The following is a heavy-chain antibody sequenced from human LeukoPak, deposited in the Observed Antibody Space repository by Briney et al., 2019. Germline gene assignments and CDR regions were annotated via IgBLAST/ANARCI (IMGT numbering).Heavy chain of an antibody. J-gene: IGHJ4*02. CDR3: ARNHPSVGATTLDY. V-gene: IGHV1-18*01. D-gene: IGHD1-26*01. CDR1: GYTFTSYG. Sequence: ASVKVSFKASGYTFTSYGISWVRQAPGQGLEWMGWISAYNGNTNYAQKLQGRVTMTTDTSTSTAYMELRSLRSDDTAVYFCARNHPSVGATTLDYWGQGTLVTVSS. CDR2: ISAYNGNT.